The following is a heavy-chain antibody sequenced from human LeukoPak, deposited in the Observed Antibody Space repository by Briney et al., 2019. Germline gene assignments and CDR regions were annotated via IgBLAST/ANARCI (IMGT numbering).Heavy chain of an antibody. CDR1: GYTFTGYY. CDR3: ARESGYHGSGFDP. J-gene: IGHJ5*02. Sequence: GASVKVSCKASGYTFTGYYMHWVRQAPGQGLEWMGWINPNSGGTNYAQKFQGRVTMTRDTSISTAYMELSRLRSDDTAVYYCARESGYHGSGFDPWGQGTLVIVSS. CDR2: INPNSGGT. D-gene: IGHD3-10*01. V-gene: IGHV1-2*02.